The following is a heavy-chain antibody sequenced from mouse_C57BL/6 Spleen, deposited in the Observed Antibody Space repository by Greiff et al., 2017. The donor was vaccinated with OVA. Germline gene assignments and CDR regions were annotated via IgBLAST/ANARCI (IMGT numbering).Heavy chain of an antibody. V-gene: IGHV1-26*01. CDR2: INPNNGGT. J-gene: IGHJ4*01. CDR1: GYTFTDYY. D-gene: IGHD2-3*01. CDR3: ARSYDGYFYAMDY. Sequence: EVQLQQSGPELVKPGASVKISCKASGYTFTDYYMNWVKQSHGKSLEWIGDINPNNGGTSYNQKFKGKATLTVDKSSSTAYMELRSLTSEDSAVYYCARSYDGYFYAMDYWCQGTSVTVSS.